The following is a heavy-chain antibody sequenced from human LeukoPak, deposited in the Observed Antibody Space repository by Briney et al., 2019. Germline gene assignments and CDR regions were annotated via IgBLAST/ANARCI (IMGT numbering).Heavy chain of an antibody. V-gene: IGHV3-11*01. CDR2: ISSSGSTI. Sequence: PGGSLRLSCAASGFTFSDYYMSWIRQAPGKGLEWVSYISSSGSTIYYADSVKGRFTISRDNAKNSLYLQMNSLRAEDTAVYYCARDLGTDDYGGNSTPYYYYMDVWGKGTTVTISS. J-gene: IGHJ6*03. CDR1: GFTFSDYY. D-gene: IGHD4-23*01. CDR3: ARDLGTDDYGGNSTPYYYYMDV.